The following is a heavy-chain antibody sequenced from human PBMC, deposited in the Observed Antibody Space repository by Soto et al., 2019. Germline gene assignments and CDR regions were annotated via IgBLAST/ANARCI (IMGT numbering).Heavy chain of an antibody. CDR2: IYYSGST. D-gene: IGHD4-17*01. V-gene: IGHV4-39*01. J-gene: IGHJ4*02. Sequence: SETLSLTCTVSGGSISSSSYYWGWIRQPPEKGLEWIGSIYYSGSTYYNPSLKSRVTISGDTSKNQFSLQLSSVTAEDTAVYYCARGRGLRLNKTFDYWGQGTLDAVFS. CDR3: ARGRGLRLNKTFDY. CDR1: GGSISSSSYY.